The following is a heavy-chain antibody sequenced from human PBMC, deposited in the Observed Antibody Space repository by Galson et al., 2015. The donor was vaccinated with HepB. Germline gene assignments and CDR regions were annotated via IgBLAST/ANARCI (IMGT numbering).Heavy chain of an antibody. D-gene: IGHD6-13*01. CDR1: GFTFSSYW. V-gene: IGHV3-7*03. J-gene: IGHJ4*02. CDR3: ARGLAAAGSGEGY. CDR2: IKQDGSEK. Sequence: SLRLSCAASGFTFSSYWMSWVRQAPGKGLEWVANIKQDGSEKYYVDSVKGRFTISRDNAKNSLYLQMNSLRAEDTAVYYCARGLAAAGSGEGYWGQGTLVTVSS.